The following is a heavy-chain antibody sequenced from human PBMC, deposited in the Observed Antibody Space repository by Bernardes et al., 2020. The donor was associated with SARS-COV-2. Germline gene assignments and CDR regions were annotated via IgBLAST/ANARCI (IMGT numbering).Heavy chain of an antibody. CDR3: AHRMEWFGEQLAWFDP. CDR2: IYWDDDK. J-gene: IGHJ5*02. CDR1: WFSLGNSGVG. V-gene: IGHV2-5*02. D-gene: IGHD3-10*01. Sequence: SGDTPLKPPQTLTLTCTFSWFSLGNSGVGVGWIRQPPGKALEWLALIYWDDDKRYSPSLKSRLTITKDTSKNQVVLTMTNMDPVDTATYYRAHRMEWFGEQLAWFDPWGQGTLVTVSS.